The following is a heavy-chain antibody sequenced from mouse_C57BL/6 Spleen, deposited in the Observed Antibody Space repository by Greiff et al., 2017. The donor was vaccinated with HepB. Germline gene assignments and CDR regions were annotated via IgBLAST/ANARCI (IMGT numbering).Heavy chain of an antibody. J-gene: IGHJ1*03. D-gene: IGHD1-1*01. CDR3: ARKGNYSSGGYFDV. Sequence: QVQLQQPGAELVMPGASVKLSCKASGYTFTSYWMHWVKQRPGQGLEWIGEIDPSDSYTNYNQKFKGKSTLTVDKSSSTAYMQLSSLTSEDSAVYYWARKGNYSSGGYFDVWGTGTTVTVSS. CDR2: IDPSDSYT. V-gene: IGHV1-69*01. CDR1: GYTFTSYW.